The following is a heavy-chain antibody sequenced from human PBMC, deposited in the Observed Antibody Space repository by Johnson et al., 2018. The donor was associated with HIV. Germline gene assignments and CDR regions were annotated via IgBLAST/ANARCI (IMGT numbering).Heavy chain of an antibody. CDR3: ARGRMHFLEGGAFDI. Sequence: QVQLVESGGGVVRPGRSLRLSCAASGFTFSSYAMHWVRQAPGKGLEWVAVISYDGSNKYYADSVKGRFTISRDNSKNTLYLQMNSLRAEDTAVYHCARGRMHFLEGGAFDIWGQGTMVTVSS. V-gene: IGHV3-30*04. CDR2: ISYDGSNK. CDR1: GFTFSSYA. J-gene: IGHJ3*02. D-gene: IGHD3-3*01.